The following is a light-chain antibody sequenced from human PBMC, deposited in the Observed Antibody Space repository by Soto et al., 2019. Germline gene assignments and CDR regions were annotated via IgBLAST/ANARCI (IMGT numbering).Light chain of an antibody. CDR1: QSVSSN. CDR2: RAS. Sequence: EIVMTQSPATLSVSPGERATLSCRASQSVSSNLAWYQQKPGQAPRLLIYRASTRATGCPARFSGRGSGTEFTLPISSLQSEDFAVYYCQQYDDWPPLTFGGGTKVEIK. CDR3: QQYDDWPPLT. V-gene: IGKV3-15*01. J-gene: IGKJ4*01.